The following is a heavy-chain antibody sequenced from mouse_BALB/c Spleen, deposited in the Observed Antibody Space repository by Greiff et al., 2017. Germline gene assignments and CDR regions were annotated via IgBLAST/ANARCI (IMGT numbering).Heavy chain of an antibody. Sequence: QVQLQQPGAELVRPGASVKLSCKASGYTFTSYWINWVKQRPGQGLEWIGNIYPSDSYTNYNQKFKDKATLTVDKSSSTAYMQLSSPTSEDSAVYYCTRGDGNYGRNAMDYWGQGTSVTVSS. CDR2: IYPSDSYT. V-gene: IGHV1-69*02. CDR3: TRGDGNYGRNAMDY. J-gene: IGHJ4*01. D-gene: IGHD2-1*01. CDR1: GYTFTSYW.